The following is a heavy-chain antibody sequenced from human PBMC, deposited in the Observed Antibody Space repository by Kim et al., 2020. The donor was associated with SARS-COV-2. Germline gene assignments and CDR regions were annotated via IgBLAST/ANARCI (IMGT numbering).Heavy chain of an antibody. V-gene: IGHV4-59*08. CDR1: GGSISSYY. D-gene: IGHD3-10*01. CDR3: SGSSYGMDV. CDR2: IYYSGST. Sequence: SETLSLTCTVSGGSISSYYWSWIRQPPGKGLEWIGYIYYSGSTNYNPSLKSRVTISVDTSKNQFSLKLSSVTAADTAVYYCSGSSYGMDVWGQGTTVTVS. J-gene: IGHJ6*02.